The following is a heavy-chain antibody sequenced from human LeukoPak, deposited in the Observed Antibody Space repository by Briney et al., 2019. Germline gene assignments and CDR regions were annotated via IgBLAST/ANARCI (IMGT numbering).Heavy chain of an antibody. J-gene: IGHJ4*02. CDR2: IYTSGST. CDR3: ASLRYYDFCSGYYNDY. Sequence: PSETLSVICTVSGGSISSGSYYWSWIRQPAGKGLEWIGCIYTSGSTNYNPSLKSRVTISVDTSKNQFSLKLSSVTAADTAVYYCASLRYYDFCSGYYNDYWGQGTLVTVSS. D-gene: IGHD3-3*01. CDR1: GGSISSGSYY. V-gene: IGHV4-61*02.